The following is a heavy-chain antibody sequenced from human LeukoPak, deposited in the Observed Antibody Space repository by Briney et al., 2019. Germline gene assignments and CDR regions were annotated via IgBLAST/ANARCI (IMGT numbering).Heavy chain of an antibody. D-gene: IGHD1-26*01. J-gene: IGHJ4*02. Sequence: SGPALVKPTQTLTLTCTFSVFSLSTSGMCVSWIRQTPGKALEWLSRIDWDDDKYYNTSLKTRLTISKDSSKNQVDLTMTKTGPVDTATYYCARSIVGAIPFDYWGQGTLVTVSS. CDR2: IDWDDDK. V-gene: IGHV2-70*11. CDR3: ARSIVGAIPFDY. CDR1: VFSLSTSGMC.